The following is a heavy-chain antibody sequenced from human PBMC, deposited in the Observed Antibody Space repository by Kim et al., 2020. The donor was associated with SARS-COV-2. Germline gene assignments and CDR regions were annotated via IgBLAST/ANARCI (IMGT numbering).Heavy chain of an antibody. CDR2: IYPGDSDT. Sequence: GESLKISCKASGYNFNNHWIGWVRQKPGKGLEWMGVIYPGDSDTRYSPSFQGQVTISIDKSITTAYLQWSSLKASDTAMYYCARPNIYSDFENWGQGTLVTVSS. J-gene: IGHJ4*02. CDR1: GYNFNNHW. CDR3: ARPNIYSDFEN. D-gene: IGHD3-9*01. V-gene: IGHV5-51*01.